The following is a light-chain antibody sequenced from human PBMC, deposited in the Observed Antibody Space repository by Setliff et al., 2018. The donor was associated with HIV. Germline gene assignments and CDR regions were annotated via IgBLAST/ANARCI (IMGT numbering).Light chain of an antibody. CDR3: SSYSDSSTLV. J-gene: IGLJ2*01. V-gene: IGLV2-14*03. CDR1: SSDVGGYNY. Sequence: QSALTQPASVSGSPGQSITISCTGTSSDVGGYNYVSWYQQHPGKAPKLMIYDVSNRPSGVSNRFSGSRSGNMASLTISGLQDEDEADYYCSSYSDSSTLVFGGGTKVTVL. CDR2: DVS.